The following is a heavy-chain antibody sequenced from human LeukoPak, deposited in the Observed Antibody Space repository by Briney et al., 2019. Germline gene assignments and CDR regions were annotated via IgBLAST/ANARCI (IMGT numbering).Heavy chain of an antibody. D-gene: IGHD6-19*01. Sequence: SETLSLTRAVSGGSISSSNWWSWVRQPPGKGLEWIGEIYHSGSTNYNPSLKSRVTISVDKSKNQFSLKLSSVTAADTAVYYCASTVAGNPPDAFDIWGQGTMVTVSS. CDR1: GGSISSSNW. CDR3: ASTVAGNPPDAFDI. V-gene: IGHV4-4*02. J-gene: IGHJ3*02. CDR2: IYHSGST.